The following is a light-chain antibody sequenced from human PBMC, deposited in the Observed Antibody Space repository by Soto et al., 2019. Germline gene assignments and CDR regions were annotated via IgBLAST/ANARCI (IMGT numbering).Light chain of an antibody. CDR1: QRVSSGY. CDR3: QQYDRSLDIP. Sequence: IVLTQSLGTQSLSPGERATLSCRASQRVSSGYLAWYQQKPDQAPRLLIYGASSRATSIPDRFSASGSATDFSLTISRLYPEDFPVYYCQQYDRSLDIPFGQGTRLEI. V-gene: IGKV3-20*01. J-gene: IGKJ5*01. CDR2: GAS.